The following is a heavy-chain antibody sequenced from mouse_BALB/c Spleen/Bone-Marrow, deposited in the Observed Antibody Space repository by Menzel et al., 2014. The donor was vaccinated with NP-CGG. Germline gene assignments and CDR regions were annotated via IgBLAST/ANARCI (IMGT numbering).Heavy chain of an antibody. D-gene: IGHD1-1*01. Sequence: EVQLQQSGAELVKPGASVKLSCTASGFNIEDTYMHWVKQRPEQGPEWIGRIDPANGNTKYDPKFQGKATITADTSSNTAYLQLSSLTSEDTAVYYCAYGSSYDYFDYWGQGTTLTVSS. J-gene: IGHJ2*01. CDR1: GFNIEDTY. V-gene: IGHV14-3*02. CDR2: IDPANGNT. CDR3: AYGSSYDYFDY.